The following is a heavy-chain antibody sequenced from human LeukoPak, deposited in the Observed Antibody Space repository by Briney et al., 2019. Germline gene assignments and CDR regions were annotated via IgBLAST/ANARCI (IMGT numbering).Heavy chain of an antibody. CDR2: IDPSDSYT. Sequence: GESLRISCKGSGYSFTSYWITWVRQMPGKGLEWMGRIDPSDSYTNYNPSFQGHVTISADKSISTGYLQWSSLKASDTAMYYCARELRYCSGGSCSLFDYFDYWGQGTLVTVSS. D-gene: IGHD2-15*01. CDR1: GYSFTSYW. CDR3: ARELRYCSGGSCSLFDYFDY. J-gene: IGHJ4*02. V-gene: IGHV5-10-1*01.